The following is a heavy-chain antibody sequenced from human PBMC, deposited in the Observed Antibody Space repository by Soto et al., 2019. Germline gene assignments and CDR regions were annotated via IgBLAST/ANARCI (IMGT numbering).Heavy chain of an antibody. Sequence: KPGGSLRLSCAASGFTFSNAWMSWVRQAPGKGLEWVGRIKSKTDGGTTDYAAPVKGRFTISRDDSKNTLYLQMSSLKTEDTAVYYCTTYPEYSSSSTYYYYYGMDVWGQGTTVTVSS. CDR1: GFTFSNAW. CDR3: TTYPEYSSSSTYYYYYGMDV. J-gene: IGHJ6*02. D-gene: IGHD6-6*01. CDR2: IKSKTDGGTT. V-gene: IGHV3-15*01.